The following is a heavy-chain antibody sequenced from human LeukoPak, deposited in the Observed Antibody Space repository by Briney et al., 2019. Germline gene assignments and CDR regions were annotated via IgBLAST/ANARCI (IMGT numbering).Heavy chain of an antibody. CDR3: AKDILTDYYTAWFDL. Sequence: GGSLRLSCAASGFTFNSYDMHWVRQATGRGLEWVSAIDTAGDTYYPGSVKGRFTISRENAKNSLYLQMHSLRVGDTAVYYCAKDILTDYYTAWFDLWGQGTLVTVSS. CDR2: IDTAGDT. CDR1: GFTFNSYD. J-gene: IGHJ5*02. V-gene: IGHV3-13*01. D-gene: IGHD3-9*01.